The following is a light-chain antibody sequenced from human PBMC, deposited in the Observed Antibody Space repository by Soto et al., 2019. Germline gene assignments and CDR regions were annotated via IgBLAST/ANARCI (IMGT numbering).Light chain of an antibody. CDR2: DAS. CDR3: QQYGSAPLT. J-gene: IGKJ4*01. V-gene: IGKV3-11*01. CDR1: QSVSSY. Sequence: EIVLTQSPATLSLSPGERSTLSCRASQSVSSYLAWYQQKPGQAPRLLIYDASNRATGIPARFSGSGSGTDFTLTISRLEPEDFAVYHCQQYGSAPLTFGGGTKVDIK.